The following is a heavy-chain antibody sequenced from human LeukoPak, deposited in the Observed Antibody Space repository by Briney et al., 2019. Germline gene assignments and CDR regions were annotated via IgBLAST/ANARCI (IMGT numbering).Heavy chain of an antibody. CDR3: AECARNTVATGLDY. CDR2: IIGRGGRT. V-gene: IGHV3-23*01. J-gene: IGHJ4*02. Sequence: GSLSPSCPASGFPFDSYAMSWVPQAPGKGPGGVSSIIGRGGRTNYAASVKGRFTISRDNSKNTLYLQMNTLRVEDTAVYHGAECARNTVATGLDYWGQGTLVTVSS. CDR1: GFPFDSYA. D-gene: IGHD4-17*01.